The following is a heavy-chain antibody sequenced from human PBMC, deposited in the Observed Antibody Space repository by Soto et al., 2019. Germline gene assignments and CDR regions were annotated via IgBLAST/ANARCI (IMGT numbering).Heavy chain of an antibody. Sequence: NPSETLSLTCAVSGGSISSSNWWSWVRQPPGKGLEWIGEIYHSGSTNYNPSLKSRVTISVDKSKNQFSLKLSSVTAADTAVYYCXREYSSSSYYYYYGMDVWGQGTTVTVSS. D-gene: IGHD6-6*01. CDR1: GGSISSSNW. V-gene: IGHV4-4*02. J-gene: IGHJ6*02. CDR2: IYHSGST. CDR3: XREYSSSSYYYYYGMDV.